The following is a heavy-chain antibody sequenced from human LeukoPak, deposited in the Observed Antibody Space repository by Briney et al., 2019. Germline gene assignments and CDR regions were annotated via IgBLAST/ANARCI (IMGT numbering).Heavy chain of an antibody. D-gene: IGHD3-9*01. CDR2: ITTRSDYT. CDR3: ARGGTGSENDY. J-gene: IGHJ4*02. V-gene: IGHV3-21*01. Sequence: GGCLRLSCAAFGFTFDSYSMTWVRQAPGKGLEWISSITTRSDYTYYTDSVEGRFTISRDDAKNSLFLQMNSLRVEDTAIYYCARGGTGSENDYWGQGILVTVSS. CDR1: GFTFDSYS.